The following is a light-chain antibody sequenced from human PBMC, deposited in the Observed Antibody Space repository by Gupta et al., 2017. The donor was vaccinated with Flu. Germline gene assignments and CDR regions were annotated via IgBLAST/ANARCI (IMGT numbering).Light chain of an antibody. CDR3: AEWADTLKALV. J-gene: IGLJ3*02. CDR1: SSNFRSNT. Sequence: HSVLTQPPSASGAPGQRVTISCSGSSSNFRSNTINWYQQLPGTAPKGLMVSKNQRPSGVTDRFSGYQAGTSASLEISGLQSEDEADDYCAEWADTLKALVLGGGTKLTVL. V-gene: IGLV1-44*01. CDR2: SKN.